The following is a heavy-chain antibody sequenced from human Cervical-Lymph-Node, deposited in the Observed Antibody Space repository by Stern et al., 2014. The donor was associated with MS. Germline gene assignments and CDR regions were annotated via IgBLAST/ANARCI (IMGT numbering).Heavy chain of an antibody. J-gene: IGHJ4*02. CDR1: GGFIDSGGDY. CDR3: ARDLRPSGKYYIDS. Sequence: QVQLQESGPGLVKPSETLSLTCTVSGGFIDSGGDYRTWIPQHPGKGLDRIGCVHYSGITYYNPSLKSRVTMSVDAFKNQFSLKLSSATAADTAVYYCARDLRPSGKYYIDSWGQGTVVTVSS. V-gene: IGHV4-31*03. D-gene: IGHD1-26*01. CDR2: VHYSGIT.